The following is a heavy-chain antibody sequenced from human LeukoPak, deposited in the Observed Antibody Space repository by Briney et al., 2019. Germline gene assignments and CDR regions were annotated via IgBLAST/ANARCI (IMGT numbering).Heavy chain of an antibody. V-gene: IGHV4-59*12. CDR2: IYYSGST. Sequence: SETLSLTCTVSGGSISSYYWSWIRQPPGKGLEWIGYIYYSGSTYYNPSLKSRVTISVDTSKNQFSLKLSSVTAADTAVYYCARGESSGWYDYWGQGTPVTVSS. CDR3: ARGESSGWYDY. CDR1: GGSISSYY. D-gene: IGHD6-19*01. J-gene: IGHJ4*02.